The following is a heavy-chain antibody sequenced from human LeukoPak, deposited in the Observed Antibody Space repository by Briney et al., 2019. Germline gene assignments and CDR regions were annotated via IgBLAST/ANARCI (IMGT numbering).Heavy chain of an antibody. CDR3: ARGRGLYYYGSGSYDY. J-gene: IGHJ4*02. Sequence: SETLSLTCAVYGGSFSGYYWSWIRQPPGKGLEWIGEINHSGSTNYNPSLKSRVTISVDTSKNQFSLKLSSVTAAATAVYYCARGRGLYYYGSGSYDYWGQGTLVTVSS. CDR2: INHSGST. D-gene: IGHD3-10*01. V-gene: IGHV4-34*01. CDR1: GGSFSGYY.